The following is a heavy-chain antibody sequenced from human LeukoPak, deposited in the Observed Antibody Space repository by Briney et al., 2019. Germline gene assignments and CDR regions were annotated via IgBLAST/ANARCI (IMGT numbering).Heavy chain of an antibody. Sequence: PGGSLRLSCAASGFTFSTYWMSWVRQAPGKGLEWVANIKQDGSEEYYVDSVKGRFTISRDNAENSLYLQMNSLRAEDTAVFYCVRGGGAASVWGQGTLVTVSS. J-gene: IGHJ4*02. V-gene: IGHV3-7*01. D-gene: IGHD6-13*01. CDR3: VRGGGAASV. CDR1: GFTFSTYW. CDR2: IKQDGSEE.